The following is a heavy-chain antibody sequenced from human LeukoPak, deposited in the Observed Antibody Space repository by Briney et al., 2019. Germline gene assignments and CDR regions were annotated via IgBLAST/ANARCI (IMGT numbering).Heavy chain of an antibody. CDR2: IYYSGST. J-gene: IGHJ4*02. V-gene: IGHV4-31*03. Sequence: SETLSLTCTVSGGSISSGGYYWSWIRQHPGKGLEWIGYIYYSGSTYYNPSLKSRVTISVDTSKNQFSLKLSSVTAADTAVYYCARALATIPTLFDYWGQGTLVTVSS. CDR1: GGSISSGGYY. D-gene: IGHD5-12*01. CDR3: ARALATIPTLFDY.